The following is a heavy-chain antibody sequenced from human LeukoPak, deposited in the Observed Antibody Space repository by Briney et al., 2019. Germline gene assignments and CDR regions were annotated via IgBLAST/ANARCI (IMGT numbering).Heavy chain of an antibody. CDR3: ARQTADYSSGWSAIDY. D-gene: IGHD6-19*01. CDR1: GYSFTSYW. CDR2: IYPGDSDT. V-gene: IGHV5-51*01. J-gene: IGHJ4*02. Sequence: GESLKISCKGSGYSFTSYWIGWVRQMPWKGLEWMGIIYPGDSDTRYSPSFQGQVTISVDKSISTAYLQWSSLKASDTAMYYCARQTADYSSGWSAIDYWGQGTLVTVSS.